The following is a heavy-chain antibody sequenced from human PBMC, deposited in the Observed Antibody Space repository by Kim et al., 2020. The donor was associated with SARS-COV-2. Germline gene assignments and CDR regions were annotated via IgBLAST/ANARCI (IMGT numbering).Heavy chain of an antibody. CDR1: GFTFTSYG. CDR2: LSYDGSDK. D-gene: IGHD3-10*01. CDR3: AKDFVSITRVRGVIITKGGIDY. V-gene: IGHV3-30*18. J-gene: IGHJ4*02. Sequence: GGSLRLSCAASGFTFTSYGMHWVRQVPAKGLEWAALLSYDGSDKYYADSVKGRFTISRDNSKNTLYLQMDSLRAEDTAIYYCAKDFVSITRVRGVIITKGGIDYWGQGTLVTVSS.